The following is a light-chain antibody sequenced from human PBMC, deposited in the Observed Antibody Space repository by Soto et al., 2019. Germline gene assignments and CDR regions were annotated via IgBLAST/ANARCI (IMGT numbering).Light chain of an antibody. CDR3: QQIYSTPPLT. J-gene: IGKJ4*01. CDR1: QSISSY. CDR2: AAS. Sequence: DIQMTQSPSSLSASVGDRVTITCRASQSISSYLNWYQQKPGKAPKLLIYAASSLQSGVPSRFIGRGSGTDFTLTISSLQPEDFAIFYCQQIYSTPPLTFGGGTKVEIK. V-gene: IGKV1-39*01.